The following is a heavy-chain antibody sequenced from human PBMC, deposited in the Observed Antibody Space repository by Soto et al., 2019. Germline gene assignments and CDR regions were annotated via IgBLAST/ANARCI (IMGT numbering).Heavy chain of an antibody. CDR2: ISWNSGSI. J-gene: IGHJ6*03. V-gene: IGHV3-9*01. Sequence: QSGGSLRLSCAASGFTFDDYAMHWVRQAPGKGLEWVSGISWNSGSIGYADSVKGRFTISRDNAKNSLYLQMNSLRAEDTALYYCAKTTYCSGGSCYLYYYMDVWGKGTTVTVSS. CDR1: GFTFDDYA. D-gene: IGHD2-15*01. CDR3: AKTTYCSGGSCYLYYYMDV.